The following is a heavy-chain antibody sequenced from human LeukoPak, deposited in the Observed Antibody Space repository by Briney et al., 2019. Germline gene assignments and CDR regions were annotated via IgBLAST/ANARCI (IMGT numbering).Heavy chain of an antibody. Sequence: SETLSLTCAVYGGSFSGYYWSWIRQPPGKGLEWIGEINHSGSTNYNPSLKRRVTISVDTSKNQFSLKLSSVTAADTAVYYCARGLYSYGIWGQGTLVTVSS. CDR2: INHSGST. V-gene: IGHV4-34*01. CDR1: GGSFSGYY. J-gene: IGHJ4*02. CDR3: ARGLYSYGI. D-gene: IGHD5-18*01.